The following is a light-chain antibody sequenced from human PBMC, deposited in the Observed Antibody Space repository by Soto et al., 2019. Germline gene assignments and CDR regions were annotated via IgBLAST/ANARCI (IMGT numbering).Light chain of an antibody. J-gene: IGLJ2*01. V-gene: IGLV1-51*01. Sequence: QSVLTQPPSVSAAPGQKVTISCSGSSSNIGSAYVSWYQQLPGTAPKFLIYDNNKRPSGIPDRSSGSKSGTSATLDITGLQTGDEADYYCATWDTSLYSVVFGGGTQLTVL. CDR1: SSNIGSAY. CDR3: ATWDTSLYSVV. CDR2: DNN.